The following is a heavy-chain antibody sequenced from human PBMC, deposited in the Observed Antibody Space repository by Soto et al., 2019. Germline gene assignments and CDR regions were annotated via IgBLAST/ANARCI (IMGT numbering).Heavy chain of an antibody. CDR1: GGSISSAGYY. V-gene: IGHV4-31*03. CDR2: IYSSGVT. J-gene: IGHJ4*02. CDR3: ATKPNGLYYFDY. Sequence: QVQLQESGPGLVQPSQTLSLTCTVSGGSISSAGYYWSWIRQHPGKGLEWIGYIYSSGVTYYDPSLKSRVTMSVDMSKNQFSLRLSSVTAADTVVYYCATKPNGLYYFDYWGQGALVTVSS. D-gene: IGHD2-8*01.